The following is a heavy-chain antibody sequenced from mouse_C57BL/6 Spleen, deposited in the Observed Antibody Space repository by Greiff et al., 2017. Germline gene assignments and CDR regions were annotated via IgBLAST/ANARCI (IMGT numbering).Heavy chain of an antibody. CDR3: TDWDGGAWFAY. CDR2: IDPETGGT. D-gene: IGHD4-1*01. Sequence: QVQLQQPGAELVRPGASVTLSCKASGYTFTDYEMHWVKQTPVHGLEWIGAIDPETGGTAYNQKFKGKAILTADKSSSTAYMELRSLTSEDSAVYYCTDWDGGAWFAYWGQGTLVTVSA. V-gene: IGHV1-15*01. J-gene: IGHJ3*01. CDR1: GYTFTDYE.